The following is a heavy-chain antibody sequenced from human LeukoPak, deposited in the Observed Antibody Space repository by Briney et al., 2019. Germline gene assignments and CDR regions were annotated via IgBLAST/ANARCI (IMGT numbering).Heavy chain of an antibody. CDR1: GFTFSSYG. Sequence: SGRSLRLSCAASGFTFSSYGMHWVRQAPGKGLEWVAVISYDGSNKYYADSVKGRFTISRDNAKNSLYLEMNSLRAEDTAVYYCARGKLGCGWSFDIWGQGTMVTVSS. CDR2: ISYDGSNK. CDR3: ARGKLGCGWSFDI. D-gene: IGHD6-19*01. V-gene: IGHV3-30*03. J-gene: IGHJ3*02.